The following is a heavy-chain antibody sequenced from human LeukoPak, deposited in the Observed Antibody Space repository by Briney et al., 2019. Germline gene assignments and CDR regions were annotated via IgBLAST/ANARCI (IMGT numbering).Heavy chain of an antibody. V-gene: IGHV4-34*01. Sequence: SETLSLTCAVYGGSFSGYYWSWIRQPPGKGLEWIGEINHSGSTNYNPSLKSRVTISVDTSKNQFSLRLSSVTAADTAVYYCARSGYSSSWYVRGWFDPWGQGTLVTVSS. D-gene: IGHD6-13*01. J-gene: IGHJ5*02. CDR1: GGSFSGYY. CDR2: INHSGST. CDR3: ARSGYSSSWYVRGWFDP.